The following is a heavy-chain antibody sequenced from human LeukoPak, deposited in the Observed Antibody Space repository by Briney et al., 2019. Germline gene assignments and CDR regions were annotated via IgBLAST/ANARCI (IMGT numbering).Heavy chain of an antibody. J-gene: IGHJ2*01. V-gene: IGHV1-46*01. Sequence: GASVKVSCKASGYSFTSHYMHRVRQAPGQGLEWMGIINPSGGSTSYAQKFQGRVTMTRDTSTSTVYMELSSLRSEDTAAYYCATGLSGQVGSFDLWGRGTLVTVSS. CDR2: INPSGGST. CDR3: ATGLSGQVGSFDL. CDR1: GYSFTSHY. D-gene: IGHD3-3*01.